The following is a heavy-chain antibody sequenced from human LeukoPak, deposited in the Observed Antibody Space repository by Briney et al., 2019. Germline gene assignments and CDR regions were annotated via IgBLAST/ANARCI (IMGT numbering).Heavy chain of an antibody. CDR1: GFTLSDPY. Sequence: GGSLRLSCAASGFTLSDPYMSRIRQAPGKGLECLSYISGSGADINYADSVRGRFTIYRDNAKNLLYIQMNDLRLEDTAVYYCARTARHLDYWGQGTLVTVSS. D-gene: IGHD5-18*01. CDR2: ISGSGADI. CDR3: ARTARHLDY. V-gene: IGHV3-11*04. J-gene: IGHJ4*02.